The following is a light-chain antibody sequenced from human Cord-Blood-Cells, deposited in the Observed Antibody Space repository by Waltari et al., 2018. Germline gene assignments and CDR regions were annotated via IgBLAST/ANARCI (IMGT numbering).Light chain of an antibody. V-gene: IGLV2-18*02. CDR2: NVN. CDR1: SSDVGSYDY. J-gene: IGLJ1*01. CDR3: SSYTSSSTYV. Sequence: QSALIQPPSVSGSPGQSVTISCPGTSSDVGSYDYVSWYQQHPGTVPKPMIYNVNTQPSGVPDRFSGSKSGNTASMTISGLQAEDEADYYCSSYTSSSTYVFGTGTKVTVL.